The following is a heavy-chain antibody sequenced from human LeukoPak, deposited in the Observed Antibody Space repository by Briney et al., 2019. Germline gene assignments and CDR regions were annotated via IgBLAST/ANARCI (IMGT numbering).Heavy chain of an antibody. V-gene: IGHV3-23*01. J-gene: IGHJ4*02. CDR1: GFTFTNYA. D-gene: IGHD6-6*01. Sequence: PGGSLRLSCVASGFTFTNYAMTWVRQAPGKGLEWVSSISGSGGSTYYADSVKGRFTISRDNSKNTLYLQMNSLRAEDTAVYYCAKDLAADRPVVYWGQGTLVTVSS. CDR3: AKDLAADRPVVY. CDR2: ISGSGGST.